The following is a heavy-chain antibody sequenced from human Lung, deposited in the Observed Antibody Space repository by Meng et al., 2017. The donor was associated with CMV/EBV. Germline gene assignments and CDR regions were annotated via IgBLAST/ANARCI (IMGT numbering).Heavy chain of an antibody. J-gene: IGHJ4*02. D-gene: IGHD6-19*01. Sequence: VQLVQAGAEVKKHGASVKVSCKASGYTFSSYDINWVRQGTGQGLEWMGWMNPNRGTTGYAQKFQGRVTMTRNISKSTAYMDLSSLRSEDTAVYYCATGVADFEYWGQGTLVTV. V-gene: IGHV1-8*01. CDR1: GYTFSSYD. CDR2: MNPNRGTT. CDR3: ATGVADFEY.